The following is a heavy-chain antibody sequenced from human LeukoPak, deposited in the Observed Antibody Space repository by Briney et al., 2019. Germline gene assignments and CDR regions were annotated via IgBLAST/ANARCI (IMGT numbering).Heavy chain of an antibody. CDR2: ISSSSSTTI. Sequence: QPGGSLRLSCAASGFTFSSCSMNWVRQAPGKGLDWVSYISSSSSTTIYYADSVKGRFTISRDNAKNSLYLQMNSLRAEDTAVYYCARDLSDYGDTRFDFWGQGTLVTVSS. D-gene: IGHD4-17*01. CDR3: ARDLSDYGDTRFDF. CDR1: GFTFSSCS. V-gene: IGHV3-48*01. J-gene: IGHJ4*02.